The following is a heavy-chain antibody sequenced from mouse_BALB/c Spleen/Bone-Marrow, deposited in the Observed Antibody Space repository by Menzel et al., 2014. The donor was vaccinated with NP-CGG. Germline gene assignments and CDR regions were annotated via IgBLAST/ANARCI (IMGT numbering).Heavy chain of an antibody. CDR2: IDPSDSYS. CDR3: ARGVVYYYAMDY. V-gene: IGHV1-69*02. Sequence: VQLQQSGAELVKPGASVKLSCKASGYTFTNYWMHWVKQRPGQGLEWIGEIDPSDSYSNYNQNFKGKATLTVDKSSSTAYMQLTSLTPEDSAVYYCARGVVYYYAMDYWGQGTSVTVSS. J-gene: IGHJ4*01. CDR1: GYTFTNYW.